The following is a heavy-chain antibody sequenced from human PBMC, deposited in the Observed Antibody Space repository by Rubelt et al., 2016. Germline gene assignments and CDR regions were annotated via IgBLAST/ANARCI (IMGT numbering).Heavy chain of an antibody. J-gene: IGHJ4*02. CDR2: INTYNDKT. D-gene: IGHD7-27*01. CDR1: GYTFTTYG. CDR3: ARYLGIEGDFDY. V-gene: IGHV1-18*01. Sequence: QVHLVQSAIEVKKPGASVKISCKTSGYTFTTYGIIWVRRAPGQGLEWMGWINTYNDKTNYPQKFQGRVTMTTDTSTSTAYMELGSLGSDDTAVYYCARYLGIEGDFDYWGQGTLVTVSS.